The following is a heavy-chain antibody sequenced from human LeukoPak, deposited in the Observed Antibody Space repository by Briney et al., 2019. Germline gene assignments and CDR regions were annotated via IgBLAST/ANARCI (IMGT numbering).Heavy chain of an antibody. Sequence: GRSLRLSCVASGFMFDDYAIHWVRQAPGKGLEWVSGVGWHGGSIGYADSVKGRFTVSRDNAKRSLYLQMNSLRAEDTALYYCTKDKPARSSYGDAFDTWGQGTVVTVSS. CDR2: VGWHGGSI. CDR3: TKDKPARSSYGDAFDT. J-gene: IGHJ3*02. V-gene: IGHV3-9*01. CDR1: GFMFDDYA. D-gene: IGHD6-6*01.